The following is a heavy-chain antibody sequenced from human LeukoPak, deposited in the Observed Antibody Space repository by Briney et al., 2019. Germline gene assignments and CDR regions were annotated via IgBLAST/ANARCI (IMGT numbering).Heavy chain of an antibody. V-gene: IGHV1-46*01. J-gene: IGHJ6*03. D-gene: IGHD2-8*01. CDR1: GYTFTSYY. CDR2: INPSGGST. Sequence: GASVKVSCTASGYTFTSYYMHWVRQAPGQGLEWMGIINPSGGSTSYAQKFQGRVTMTRDTSTSTVYMELSRLRSDDTAVYYCARVGYCTHGVGYSMDLWGKGTTDIVSS. CDR3: ARVGYCTHGVGYSMDL.